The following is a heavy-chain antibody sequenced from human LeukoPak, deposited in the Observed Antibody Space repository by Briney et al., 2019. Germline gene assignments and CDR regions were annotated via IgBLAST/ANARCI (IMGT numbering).Heavy chain of an antibody. J-gene: IGHJ5*02. D-gene: IGHD4-17*01. Sequence: SETLSLTCTVSGGSITTSYWSWIRQPPGKGLEWLGYIYYSGTTRYSPSLKSRLTMLVDRSMNQFSLRLNSVTAADTAVYYCAEDRSGDYGWFDPWGQGILVTVSS. V-gene: IGHV4-59*01. CDR3: AEDRSGDYGWFDP. CDR1: GGSITTSY. CDR2: IYYSGTT.